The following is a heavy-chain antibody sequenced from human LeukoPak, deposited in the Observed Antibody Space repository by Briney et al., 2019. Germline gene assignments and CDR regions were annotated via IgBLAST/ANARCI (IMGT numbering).Heavy chain of an antibody. D-gene: IGHD1-26*01. J-gene: IGHJ3*02. CDR2: ILYDGSNK. CDR3: ARASGSDDAFDI. V-gene: IGHV3-30*07. Sequence: GSLRLSCAASGFTFSTYVMHWVRQAPGKGLQWVAVILYDGSNKYYADSVKGRFTISRDNAKNSLYLQMNSLRAEDTAVYYCARASGSDDAFDIWGQGTMVAVSS. CDR1: GFTFSTYV.